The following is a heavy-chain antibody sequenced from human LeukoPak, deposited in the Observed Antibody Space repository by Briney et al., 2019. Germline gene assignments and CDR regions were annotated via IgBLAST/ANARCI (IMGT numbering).Heavy chain of an antibody. J-gene: IGHJ4*02. Sequence: ASVKVSCKASGYTFTSYGISWVRQAPGQGLEWLGWINPKSGGTDYAQQFQGRVTMTRDTSGSTDYLEVRSLRSDDTAVYYCARGAEAETSPLDFWGQGTPVTVSS. CDR2: INPKSGGT. V-gene: IGHV1-2*02. CDR1: GYTFTSYG. D-gene: IGHD6-13*01. CDR3: ARGAEAETSPLDF.